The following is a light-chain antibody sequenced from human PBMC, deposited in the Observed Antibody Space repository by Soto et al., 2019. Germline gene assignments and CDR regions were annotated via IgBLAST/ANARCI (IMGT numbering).Light chain of an antibody. CDR2: GAS. Sequence: TLSVSPGERATLSCRASQSVNSNLAWYQQKLGQAPRVLIYGASTRATGIPDRFSGSGSGTEFILTISSLQSEDFAVYYCQEYNTWTWTFGQGTKVDI. CDR1: QSVNSN. J-gene: IGKJ1*01. V-gene: IGKV3-15*01. CDR3: QEYNTWTWT.